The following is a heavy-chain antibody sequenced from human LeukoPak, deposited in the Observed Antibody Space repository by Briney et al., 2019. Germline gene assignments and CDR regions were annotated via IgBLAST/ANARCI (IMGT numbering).Heavy chain of an antibody. V-gene: IGHV3-15*01. Sequence: GGSLRLSCAASGFTFSYAWLTWVRQAPGKVLEWVGRIKSKTEGGTTDYAAPVKGRFTISRDDSINTVYLQLNSLKNEDTAVYYCTTVRSISCYSLNFWGQGTLVTVSS. CDR1: GFTFSYAW. CDR3: TTVRSISCYSLNF. D-gene: IGHD2-2*02. CDR2: IKSKTEGGTT. J-gene: IGHJ4*02.